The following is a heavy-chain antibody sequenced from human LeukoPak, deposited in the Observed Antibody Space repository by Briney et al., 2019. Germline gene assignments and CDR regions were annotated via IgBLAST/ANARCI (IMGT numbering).Heavy chain of an antibody. CDR2: IDGRGDTT. J-gene: IGHJ4*02. D-gene: IGHD2-2*01. Sequence: GPCLRPSRAPSGFTFTRNAMAWVRQHPGNGLEWVLSIDGRGDTTFSADAVKGRVTISRVQSTNTVYLQMNSRRADDTAVYYCAKAHCSSTSCSRADNWGQGTLVTVSS. CDR3: AKAHCSSTSCSRADN. CDR1: GFTFTRNA. V-gene: IGHV3-23*01.